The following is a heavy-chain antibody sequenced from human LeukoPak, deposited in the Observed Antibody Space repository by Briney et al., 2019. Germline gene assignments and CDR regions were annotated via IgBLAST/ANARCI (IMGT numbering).Heavy chain of an antibody. CDR2: MNPNSGNT. CDR3: AIERSSWNYYYYYYMHV. Sequence: ASVKVSCKASGYTFTSYDINWVRQATGQGLEWMGWMNPNSGNTGYAQKFQGRVTMTRNTSISTAYMELSSLRSEDTVVYYCAIERSSWNYYYYYYMHVWGKGTTVNVSS. D-gene: IGHD6-13*01. CDR1: GYTFTSYD. J-gene: IGHJ6*03. V-gene: IGHV1-8*01.